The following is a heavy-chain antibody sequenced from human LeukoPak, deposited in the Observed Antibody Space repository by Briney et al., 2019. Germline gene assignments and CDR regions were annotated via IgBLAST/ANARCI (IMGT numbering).Heavy chain of an antibody. J-gene: IGHJ4*02. CDR2: RKQDGSEK. CDR3: ARTGYGDYFFDS. D-gene: IGHD4-17*01. V-gene: IGHV3-7*01. Sequence: GGSLRLSCAASGVTFSSYWMSWVRQGRGQGLEWVANRKQDGSEKYYVNSAKGRFTISRDNATNSLYLQMNSLRAEDTAVYYCARTGYGDYFFDSCGPGTLVTVSS. CDR1: GVTFSSYW.